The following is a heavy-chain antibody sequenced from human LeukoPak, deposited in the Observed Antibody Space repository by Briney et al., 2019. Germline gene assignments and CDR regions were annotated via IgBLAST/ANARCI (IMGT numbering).Heavy chain of an antibody. CDR2: MDPNSGNT. CDR3: ARGPRYYYDSSGYYRPKYFQH. V-gene: IGHV1-8*01. J-gene: IGHJ1*01. Sequence: ASVKVSCKASGYTFTSYDINWVRQGTGQGLEWMGWMDPNSGNTGYAQKFQGRVTMTRNTSISTAYMELSSLRSEDTAVYYCARGPRYYYDSSGYYRPKYFQHWGQGTLVTVSS. CDR1: GYTFTSYD. D-gene: IGHD3-22*01.